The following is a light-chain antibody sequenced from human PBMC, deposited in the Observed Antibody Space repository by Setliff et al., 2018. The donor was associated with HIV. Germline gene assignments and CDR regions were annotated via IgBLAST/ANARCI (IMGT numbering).Light chain of an antibody. CDR1: SSNIGAGYD. V-gene: IGLV1-40*01. CDR2: GNN. Sequence: QRVTISCTGSSSNIGAGYDVHWYQQLPGTAPQLLIYGNNNRPSGVPDRFSGSKSGTSASLAITGLQAEDEADYYCQSYDSSLSGHYVFGTGTKVTVL. J-gene: IGLJ1*01. CDR3: QSYDSSLSGHYV.